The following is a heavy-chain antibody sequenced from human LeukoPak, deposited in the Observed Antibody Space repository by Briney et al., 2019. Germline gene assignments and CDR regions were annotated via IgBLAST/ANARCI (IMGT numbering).Heavy chain of an antibody. CDR1: GFTFSNFW. CDR3: ARGSPTSGWYWYVEY. CDR2: ISNDGGNR. J-gene: IGHJ4*02. D-gene: IGHD6-19*01. V-gene: IGHV3-30*09. Sequence: PGGSLRLSCAASGFTFSNFWMSWVRQAPGKGLEWVAVISNDGGNRYYAESVEGRFVISRDDSKNTLYMHLNSLRSEDTAVYYCARGSPTSGWYWYVEYWGQGTLVSVST.